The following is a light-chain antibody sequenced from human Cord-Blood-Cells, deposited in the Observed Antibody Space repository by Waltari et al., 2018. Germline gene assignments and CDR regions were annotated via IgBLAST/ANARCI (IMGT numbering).Light chain of an antibody. CDR1: QSVLYSSNNKNY. CDR3: QQYYSTPLT. J-gene: IGKJ4*01. CDR2: WAS. Sequence: DIVMTQSPDSMAVSLGERATINCKSSQSVLYSSNNKNYSAWYQQKPGQPPKLLIYWASTREAGVPDRFSGSGSWTDFTLTISSLQAEDVAVYYCQQYYSTPLTFGGGTKVEIK. V-gene: IGKV4-1*01.